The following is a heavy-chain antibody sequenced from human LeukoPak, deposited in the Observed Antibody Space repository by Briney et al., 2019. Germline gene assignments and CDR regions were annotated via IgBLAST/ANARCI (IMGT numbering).Heavy chain of an antibody. J-gene: IGHJ3*02. CDR2: INPNSGGT. CDR1: GYTITGYY. CDR3: ARDLSWGSDAFDI. Sequence: GASVKVSCKASGYTITGYYIHWVRQAPGQGFEWMGRINPNSGGTNYAQKFQGRVTMTRDTSISTAYMELSRLRSDDTAVYYCARDLSWGSDAFDIWGQGTMFTVSS. V-gene: IGHV1-2*06. D-gene: IGHD6-13*01.